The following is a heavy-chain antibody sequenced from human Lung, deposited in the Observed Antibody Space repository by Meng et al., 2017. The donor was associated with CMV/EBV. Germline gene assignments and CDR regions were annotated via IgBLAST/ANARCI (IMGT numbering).Heavy chain of an antibody. CDR1: GYTFTGYY. CDR3: ARGGGYSSSSAYGMDV. CDR2: INPNSGGT. Sequence: ASXXVSXKASGYTFTGYYMNWVRQAPGQGLEWMGWINPNSGGTNYAQKFQGRVTMTRDTSISTAYMELSRLRSDDTAVYYCARGGGYSSSSAYGMDVWAQGIXVTVSS. J-gene: IGHJ6*02. D-gene: IGHD6-6*01. V-gene: IGHV1-2*02.